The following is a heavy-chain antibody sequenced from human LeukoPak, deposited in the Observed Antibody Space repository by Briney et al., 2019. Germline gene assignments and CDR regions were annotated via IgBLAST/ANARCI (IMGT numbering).Heavy chain of an antibody. Sequence: PGESVSLSCTASGFTFGDYAMSWVRQAPGKVLEWVSAISGSSGSTYYAASEKGRFISSRDNSKNMLYQQMNRRRADAPAVYYVAKTDSSSWYYYGMDVWGQGTTVSVSS. CDR1: GFTFGDYA. V-gene: IGHV3-23*01. CDR2: ISGSSGST. CDR3: AKTDSSSWYYYGMDV. J-gene: IGHJ6*02. D-gene: IGHD6-13*01.